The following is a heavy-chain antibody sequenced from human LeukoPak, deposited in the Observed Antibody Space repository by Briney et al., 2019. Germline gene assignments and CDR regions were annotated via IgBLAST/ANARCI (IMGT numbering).Heavy chain of an antibody. CDR3: ARDKVAGSMAGSNFDY. Sequence: PGGSLRLSCAASGFTFSTYWMSWVRQVPGKGLEWVANIKQDGSERNYVDSVKGRFTISRDNAKNSLYPQMNSLRVEDTAVYYCARDKVAGSMAGSNFDYWGQGTLVTVSS. CDR2: IKQDGSER. D-gene: IGHD6-19*01. V-gene: IGHV3-7*01. CDR1: GFTFSTYW. J-gene: IGHJ4*02.